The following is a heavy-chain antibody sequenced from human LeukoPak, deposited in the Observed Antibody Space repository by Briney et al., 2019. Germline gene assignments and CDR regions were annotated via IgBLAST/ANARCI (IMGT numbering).Heavy chain of an antibody. D-gene: IGHD1-26*01. V-gene: IGHV4-4*07. CDR2: IYTSGST. Sequence: SETLSLTCTVSGGSISSYYWSWIRQPAGKGLEWIGRIYTSGSTSYNPSLKSRVTMSVDTSKNQFSLKLSSVTAADTAVYYCARGMNVRGSYLFAFDIWGQGTMVTVSS. J-gene: IGHJ3*02. CDR1: GGSISSYY. CDR3: ARGMNVRGSYLFAFDI.